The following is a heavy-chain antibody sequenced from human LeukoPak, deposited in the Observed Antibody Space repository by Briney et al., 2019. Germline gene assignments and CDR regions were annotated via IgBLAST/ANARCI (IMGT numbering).Heavy chain of an antibody. V-gene: IGHV1-18*04. CDR1: GYTFTGYY. CDR3: ARAGDGDYDILTGYYHAPEVYGMDV. CDR2: ISAYNGNT. D-gene: IGHD3-9*01. Sequence: ASVKVSCKASGYTFTGYYMHWVRQAPGQGLEWMGWISAYNGNTNYAQKLQGRVTMTTDTSTSTAYMELRSLRSDDTAVYYCARAGDGDYDILTGYYHAPEVYGMDVWGQGTTVTVSS. J-gene: IGHJ6*02.